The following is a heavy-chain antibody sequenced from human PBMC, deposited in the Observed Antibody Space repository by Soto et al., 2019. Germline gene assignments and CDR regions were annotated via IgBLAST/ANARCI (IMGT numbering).Heavy chain of an antibody. CDR2: IWYDGSNK. CDR3: ARGVTPFSSGFDY. D-gene: IGHD3-10*01. CDR1: GFTFSSYG. V-gene: IGHV3-33*01. J-gene: IGHJ4*02. Sequence: VGSLRLSCAASGFTFSSYGMHWVRQAPGKGLEWVAVIWYDGSNKYYADSVKGRFTISRDNSKNTLYLRMNSLRAEDTAVYYCARGVTPFSSGFDYWGQGTLVTVSS.